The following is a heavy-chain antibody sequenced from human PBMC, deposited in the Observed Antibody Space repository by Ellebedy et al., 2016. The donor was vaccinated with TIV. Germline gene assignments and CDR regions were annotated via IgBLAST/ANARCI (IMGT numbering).Heavy chain of an antibody. CDR2: INPNSGDT. CDR3: ARARAGDY. CDR1: GYTFTSYG. V-gene: IGHV1-2*02. J-gene: IGHJ4*02. Sequence: AASVKVSCKASGYTFTSYGISWVRQAPGQGLEWMGWINPNSGDTNYAQKFQGRVTMTRDTSISTAYMELSRLRSDDTAMYYCARARAGDYWGQGTLVTVSS.